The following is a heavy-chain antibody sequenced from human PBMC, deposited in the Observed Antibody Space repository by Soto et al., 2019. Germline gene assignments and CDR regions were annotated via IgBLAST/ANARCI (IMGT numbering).Heavy chain of an antibody. J-gene: IGHJ2*01. D-gene: IGHD2-15*01. CDR2: ISASTRNT. V-gene: IGHV1-18*01. CDR1: GYTFSDYA. Sequence: QVQLVQSGGEVKKPGASVKVSCQASGYTFSDYAISWVRQAPGQGLEWMGWISASTRNTDQAQNFQGRVIMTLATSTNTAYMKLRSMRSDDTAVYYCVRCYCSVGSCYACWHFDLWGRGTLVTVSS. CDR3: VRCYCSVGSCYACWHFDL.